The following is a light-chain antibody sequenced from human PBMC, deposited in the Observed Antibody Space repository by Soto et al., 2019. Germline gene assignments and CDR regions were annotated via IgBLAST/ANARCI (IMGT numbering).Light chain of an antibody. CDR2: DVN. CDR3: CSYVGSYTYV. CDR1: SSDVGGYNY. J-gene: IGLJ1*01. V-gene: IGLV2-11*01. Sequence: QSVLTQPRSVSGSPGQSVTISCTGTSSDVGGYNYVSWYQQHPGKAPKLMIYDVNKRPSGFPDRFSGSKSDNTASLTISGLQAEDEADYYCCSYVGSYTYVFGTGTKVTVL.